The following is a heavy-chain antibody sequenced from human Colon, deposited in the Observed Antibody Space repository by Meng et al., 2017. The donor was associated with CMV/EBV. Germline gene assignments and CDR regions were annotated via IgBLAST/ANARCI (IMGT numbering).Heavy chain of an antibody. J-gene: IGHJ5*02. CDR2: IDISTRYI. Sequence: GESLKISCAASEFSFRSHSMNWVRQAPGKGLEWVSSIDISTRYIFHADSVQGRFSTSRDNARQSIYLQMNNLRAEDTAVYYCARDRDGGYNYGNGYFDLWGQGTMVPSPQ. V-gene: IGHV3-21*01. CDR3: ARDRDGGYNYGNGYFDL. CDR1: EFSFRSHS. D-gene: IGHD5-18*01.